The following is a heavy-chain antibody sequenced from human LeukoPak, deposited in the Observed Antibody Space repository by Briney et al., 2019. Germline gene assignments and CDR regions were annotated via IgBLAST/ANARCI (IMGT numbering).Heavy chain of an antibody. CDR2: IYHSGST. D-gene: IGHD6-19*01. CDR1: GYSISSGYY. J-gene: IGHJ4*02. CDR3: ARDLYNSGTDY. V-gene: IGHV4-38-2*02. Sequence: SETLSLTCTVSGYSISSGYYWGWIRQPPGKGLEWIGSIYHSGSTCYNPSLKSRVTISVDASKNQFSLKLSSVTAADTAVYYCARDLYNSGTDYWGQGTLVTVSS.